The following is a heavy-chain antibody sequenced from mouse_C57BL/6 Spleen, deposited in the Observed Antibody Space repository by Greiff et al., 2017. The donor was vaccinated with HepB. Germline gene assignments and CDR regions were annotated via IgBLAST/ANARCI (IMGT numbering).Heavy chain of an antibody. J-gene: IGHJ4*01. D-gene: IGHD1-1*01. Sequence: QVQLQQPGTELVKPGASVKLSCKASGYTFTSYWMHWVKQRPGQGLEWIGNINPSNGGTNYNEKFKSQATLTVDKSSSTAYMQLSSLTSEDSEVYYSARRIHYGSSYCAMDYWGQGTSITVSS. V-gene: IGHV1-53*01. CDR1: GYTFTSYW. CDR2: INPSNGGT. CDR3: ARRIHYGSSYCAMDY.